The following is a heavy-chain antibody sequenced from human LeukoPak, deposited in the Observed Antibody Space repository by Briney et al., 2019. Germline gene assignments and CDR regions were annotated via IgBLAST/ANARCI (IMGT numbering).Heavy chain of an antibody. CDR1: GYTFTGYY. CDR2: INPNSGGT. V-gene: IGHV1-2*02. J-gene: IGHJ1*01. Sequence: SVKVSCKASGYTFTGYYMHWVRQAPGQGLEWMGWINPNSGGTNYAQKFQGRVTMTRDTSISTAYMELSRLRSDDTAVYYCARDDYGSGNGYFQHWGQGTLVTVSS. CDR3: ARDDYGSGNGYFQH. D-gene: IGHD3-10*01.